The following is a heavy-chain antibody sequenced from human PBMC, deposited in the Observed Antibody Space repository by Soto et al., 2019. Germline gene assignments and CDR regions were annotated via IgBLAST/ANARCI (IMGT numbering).Heavy chain of an antibody. CDR1: GFTFSSYW. Sequence: GGSLRLSCAASGFTFSSYWMNWGRQAPGKGLEWVANIKQDGSEKYYVDSVKGRFIISRDNAKNSLYLQMNSLRAEDTAVYYCAREIKTTAIKYYYYGMDVWGQGTTVTVSS. J-gene: IGHJ6*02. CDR2: IKQDGSEK. V-gene: IGHV3-7*01. D-gene: IGHD4-4*01. CDR3: AREIKTTAIKYYYYGMDV.